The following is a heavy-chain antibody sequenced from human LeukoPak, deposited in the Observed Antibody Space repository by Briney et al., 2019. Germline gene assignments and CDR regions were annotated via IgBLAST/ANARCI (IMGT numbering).Heavy chain of an antibody. Sequence: MTSETLSLTCSVSGDPVSRGSYYWSWIRQPPGKELEWIGYVYHTGSTNYNPSLKSRVTISVDTSKNEFSLKMTSVTAADTAVYYCARGFASGWYSRYDPWGQGTLVTVSS. D-gene: IGHD6-19*01. J-gene: IGHJ5*02. CDR1: GDPVSRGSYY. V-gene: IGHV4-61*01. CDR3: ARGFASGWYSRYDP. CDR2: VYHTGST.